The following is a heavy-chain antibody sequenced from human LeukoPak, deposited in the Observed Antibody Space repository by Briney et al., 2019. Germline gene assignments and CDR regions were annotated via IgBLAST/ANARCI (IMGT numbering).Heavy chain of an antibody. CDR1: GFTSSSHS. CDR2: ISTRSSTI. J-gene: IGHJ3*02. CDR3: AKLEWAFDI. V-gene: IGHV3-48*02. Sequence: GGSLRLSCAASGFTSSSHSMNWVRQAPGKGLEWVSYISTRSSTINYADSVKGRFTISRDNAKNSLFLQMNRLRDDDTAVYYCAKLEWAFDIWGQGTIVTVSS. D-gene: IGHD3-3*01.